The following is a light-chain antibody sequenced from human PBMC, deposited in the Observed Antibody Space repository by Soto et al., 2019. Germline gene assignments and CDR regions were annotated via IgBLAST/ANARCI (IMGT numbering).Light chain of an antibody. V-gene: IGLV2-11*01. J-gene: IGLJ1*01. CDR3: SSHAGSSVV. CDR2: DVT. CDR1: SSDVGGYNY. Sequence: QSALTQPRSVSGSPGQSVTISCTGTSSDVGGYNYVSWYQQHPGKAPKLMIYDVTTRPSGVPDRFSGSKSGNTASLTISGLQAEDEADYYCSSHAGSSVVVGTGTKVTVL.